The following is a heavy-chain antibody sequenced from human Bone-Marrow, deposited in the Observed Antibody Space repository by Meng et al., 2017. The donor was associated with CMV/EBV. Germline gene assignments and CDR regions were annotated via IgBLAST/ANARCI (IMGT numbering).Heavy chain of an antibody. CDR1: GYTLTDYY. CDR3: ARDPVVPAALDY. V-gene: IGHV1-2*02. D-gene: IGHD2-2*01. Sequence: ASVKVSCKASGYTLTDYYMHWVRQAPGQGLEWMGWINPNSGDTNYAQKFRGRVTMTRHTSISTAYMELSRLRSDDTAVYYCARDPVVPAALDYWGQGTLVTVSS. J-gene: IGHJ4*02. CDR2: INPNSGDT.